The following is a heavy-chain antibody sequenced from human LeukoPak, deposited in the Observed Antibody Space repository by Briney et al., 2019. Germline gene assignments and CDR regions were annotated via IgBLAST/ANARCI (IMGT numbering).Heavy chain of an antibody. CDR1: GGSIGSYY. CDR2: IYYSGST. CDR3: ARCTHYYYDSSGYSYYFDY. Sequence: PSETLSLTCTVSGGSIGSYYWSWIRQPPGKGLEWIGYIYYSGSTNYNPSLTSRVTISVDTSKNQFSLKLSSVTAADTAVYYCARCTHYYYDSSGYSYYFDYWGQGTLVTVSS. D-gene: IGHD3-22*01. J-gene: IGHJ4*02. V-gene: IGHV4-59*01.